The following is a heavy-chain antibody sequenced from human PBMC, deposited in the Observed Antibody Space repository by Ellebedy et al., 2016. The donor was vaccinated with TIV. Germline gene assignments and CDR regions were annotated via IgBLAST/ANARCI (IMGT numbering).Heavy chain of an antibody. D-gene: IGHD1-26*01. J-gene: IGHJ6*02. Sequence: AASVKVSCKASGYTLTDYYMHWVRQAPGQGLEWMGWINPNKGNTIYAQNLQDRLTMTTDASTSTAYMELRSLRSDDTAVYFCARDRFIVPGTRAYYGMDVWGQGTTVTVSS. CDR3: ARDRFIVPGTRAYYGMDV. V-gene: IGHV1-18*04. CDR1: GYTLTDYY. CDR2: INPNKGNT.